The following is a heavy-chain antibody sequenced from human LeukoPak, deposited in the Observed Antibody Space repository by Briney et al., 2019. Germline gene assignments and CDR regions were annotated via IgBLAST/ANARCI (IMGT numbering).Heavy chain of an antibody. CDR1: GGSISSGSYW. V-gene: IGHV4-31*03. Sequence: PSETLSLTCTVSGGSISSGSYWWSWMRQHPERGLEWIGYHYYSGNTYYNPSLKSRVSISVDTSKNQLSLTLTSVTAADTAVYYCARGHRTSSAYHCNAMDVWGQGTTVTVSS. CDR2: HYYSGNT. D-gene: IGHD2-8*01. CDR3: ARGHRTSSAYHCNAMDV. J-gene: IGHJ6*02.